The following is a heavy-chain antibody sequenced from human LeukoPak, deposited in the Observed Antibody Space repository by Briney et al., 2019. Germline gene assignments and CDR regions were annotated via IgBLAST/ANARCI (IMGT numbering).Heavy chain of an antibody. Sequence: PGGSLRLSCAASGVTVSSNYMSWVRQAPGKGREWVSAISGSGASTYYADSVKGRFTISRDNSKNTLYLQMNSLRAEDTAVYYCSRGGQLLVLPFDYWGQGTLVTVSS. CDR3: SRGGQLLVLPFDY. CDR1: GVTVSSNY. J-gene: IGHJ4*02. D-gene: IGHD6-13*01. V-gene: IGHV3-23*01. CDR2: ISGSGAST.